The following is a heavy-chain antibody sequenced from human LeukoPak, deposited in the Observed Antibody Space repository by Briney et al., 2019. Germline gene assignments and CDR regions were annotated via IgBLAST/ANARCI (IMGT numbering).Heavy chain of an antibody. J-gene: IGHJ5*02. Sequence: GGSLRLSCAASGFTFSSYGMHWVRQAPGKGLEWVAVISYDGSNKYYADSVKGRFTISRDNSKNTLYLQMNSLRAEDTAVYYCAKASCGSTSCILGDWFDPWGQGTLVTVSS. CDR1: GFTFSSYG. V-gene: IGHV3-30*18. D-gene: IGHD2-2*01. CDR2: ISYDGSNK. CDR3: AKASCGSTSCILGDWFDP.